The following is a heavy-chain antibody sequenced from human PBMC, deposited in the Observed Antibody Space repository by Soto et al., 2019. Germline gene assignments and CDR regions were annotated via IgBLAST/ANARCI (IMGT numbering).Heavy chain of an antibody. D-gene: IGHD5-12*01. Sequence: EVQLLESGGGLVQPGGSLRLSCAASGFTFSNYAMNWVRQAPGKGLEWVSTISSSSGSTYYADSVKGRFTISRDNSKNFLYLQMNSLRGDDTAVHYCAKVGSERYSGQHSDYWGQGTLVTISS. CDR1: GFTFSNYA. V-gene: IGHV3-23*01. J-gene: IGHJ4*02. CDR2: ISSSSGST. CDR3: AKVGSERYSGQHSDY.